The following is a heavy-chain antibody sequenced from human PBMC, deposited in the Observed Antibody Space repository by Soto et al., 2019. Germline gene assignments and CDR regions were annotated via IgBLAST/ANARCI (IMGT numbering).Heavy chain of an antibody. Sequence: QVQLVESGGGVVQPGRSLRLSCAASGFTFSSYAMHWVRQAPGKGLEWVAVISYDGSNKYYADSVKGRFTISRDNSKNTLYLQMNSLRAEDTAVYYCARDPWTVVTARGQYGMDVWGQGTTVTVSS. CDR2: ISYDGSNK. CDR3: ARDPWTVVTARGQYGMDV. J-gene: IGHJ6*02. CDR1: GFTFSSYA. D-gene: IGHD2-21*02. V-gene: IGHV3-30-3*01.